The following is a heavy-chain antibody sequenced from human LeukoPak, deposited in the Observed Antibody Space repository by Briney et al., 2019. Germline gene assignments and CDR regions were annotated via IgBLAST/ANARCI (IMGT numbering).Heavy chain of an antibody. CDR1: GFTFSSYA. J-gene: IGHJ4*02. D-gene: IGHD6-19*01. CDR3: AKDFRSSGWYYVDY. CDR2: ISGSGGST. Sequence: GGSLRLSCAASGFTFSSYAMSWVRQAPGKGLEWVSAISGSGGSTYYADSVKGRFTISRDNSKNTLYLQMNSLRAEDTAVCYCAKDFRSSGWYYVDYWGQGTLVTVSS. V-gene: IGHV3-23*01.